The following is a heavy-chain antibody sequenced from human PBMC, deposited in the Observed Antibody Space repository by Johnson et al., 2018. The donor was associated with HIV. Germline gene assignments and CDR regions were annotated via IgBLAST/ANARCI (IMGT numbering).Heavy chain of an antibody. Sequence: QVQLVESGGGVVQPGRSLRLSCAASGFTFSSYGMHWVRQAPGKGLEWVAVIWYDGSKKYYPDSVKGLFTISRDNSKNTLYLQMNSLRAEDTAVYYCAKGLAAFFAFDIWGQGTMVTVSS. J-gene: IGHJ3*02. V-gene: IGHV3-33*06. CDR2: IWYDGSKK. D-gene: IGHD3-3*01. CDR1: GFTFSSYG. CDR3: AKGLAAFFAFDI.